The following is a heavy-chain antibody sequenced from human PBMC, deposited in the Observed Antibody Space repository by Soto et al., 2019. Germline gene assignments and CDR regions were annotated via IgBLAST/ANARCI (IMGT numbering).Heavy chain of an antibody. V-gene: IGHV3-9*01. D-gene: IGHD2-8*01. J-gene: IGHJ4*02. CDR2: ISWNSGSI. CDR1: GFTFDDYA. Sequence: ESGGGLVQPGRSLRLSCAASGFTFDDYAMHWVRQAPGKGLEWVSGISWNSGSIGYADSVKGRFTISRDNAKNSLYLQMNSLRAEDTALYYCAKNGGAGNWGQGTLVTVSS. CDR3: AKNGGAGN.